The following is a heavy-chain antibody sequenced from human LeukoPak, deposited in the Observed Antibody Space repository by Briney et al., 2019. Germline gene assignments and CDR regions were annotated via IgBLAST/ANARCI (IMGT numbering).Heavy chain of an antibody. CDR3: ARGYGNYYYGVDV. V-gene: IGHV3-7*04. CDR1: GFTFSRYL. J-gene: IGHJ6*02. Sequence: GGSLRLSCRASGFTFSRYLMTWVRQGPGKGLEWVANIKADGSKEYYVDSVMGRFTISRDNAQNSLFLQMNSLRTDDTAVYYCARGYGNYYYGVDVWGQGTTVTVSS. D-gene: IGHD4-17*01. CDR2: IKADGSKE.